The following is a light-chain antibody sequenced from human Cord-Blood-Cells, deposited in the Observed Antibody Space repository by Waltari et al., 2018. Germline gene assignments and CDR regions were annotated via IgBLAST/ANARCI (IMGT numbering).Light chain of an antibody. Sequence: AIRMTQSPSAFSASTGDRVTLTCRARQGISSYLAWYQQKPGKAPKLLIYAASTLQSGVPSRFSGSGSGTDFTLTISCLQSEDFATYFCQQYYSYPRTFGQGTKVEIK. J-gene: IGKJ1*01. CDR3: QQYYSYPRT. CDR1: QGISSY. CDR2: AAS. V-gene: IGKV1-8*01.